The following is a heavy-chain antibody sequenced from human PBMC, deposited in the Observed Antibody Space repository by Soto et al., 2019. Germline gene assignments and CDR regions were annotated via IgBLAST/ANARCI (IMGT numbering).Heavy chain of an antibody. V-gene: IGHV1-69*08. CDR1: GATFSRNT. J-gene: IGHJ6*02. CDR3: ATEDGVRDSALIPAAIDAMDV. CDR2: IIPLFGIT. D-gene: IGHD2-2*02. Sequence: QVQLVQSGAEVEKPGSSMKVSCKASGATFSRNTITWVRQAPGQGLEWIGRIIPLFGITAFAQKFQDRVTITADKSTTTAYMELSSLRSEDTAVYYCATEDGVRDSALIPAAIDAMDVWGQGTTVTVTS.